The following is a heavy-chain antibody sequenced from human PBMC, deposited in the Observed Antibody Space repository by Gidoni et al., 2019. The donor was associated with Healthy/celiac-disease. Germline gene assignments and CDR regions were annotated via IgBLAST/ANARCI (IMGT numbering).Heavy chain of an antibody. CDR3: AKVEWLRFHYYYGMDV. CDR1: GFTFSSYA. Sequence: EVQLVESGGGLVQPGGSLRLSCAASGFTFSSYAMSWVRQAPGKGLEWVSAISGSGGSTYYADSVKGRFTISRDNSKNTLYLQMNSLRAEDTAVYYCAKVEWLRFHYYYGMDVWGQGTTVTVSS. V-gene: IGHV3-23*04. D-gene: IGHD5-12*01. CDR2: ISGSGGST. J-gene: IGHJ6*02.